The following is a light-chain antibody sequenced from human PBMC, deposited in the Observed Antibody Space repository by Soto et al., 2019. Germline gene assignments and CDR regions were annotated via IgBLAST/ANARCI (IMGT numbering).Light chain of an antibody. J-gene: IGLJ3*02. V-gene: IGLV2-23*02. CDR2: EVF. Sequence: QSVLTQPASVSGSPGQSITISCTGTSSDVGNYNLVSWYQQYPGKAPKVIIYEVFKRPSGVSNRFSGSKSGNTASVTISGLQAEDEADYYCCSHADHSWVFGGGTKLTVL. CDR1: SSDVGNYNL. CDR3: CSHADHSWV.